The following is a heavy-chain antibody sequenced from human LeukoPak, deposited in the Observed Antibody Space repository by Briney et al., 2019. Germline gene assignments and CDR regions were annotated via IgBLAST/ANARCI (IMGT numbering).Heavy chain of an antibody. Sequence: SETLSLTCAVYGGSFSGYYWSWIRQPPGKGLEWIGEINHSGSTNYNPSLKSRVTISVDTSKNQFSLKLSSVTAADTAVYYCARSYPYDSSGYYPVTFDYWGRGTLVTVSS. CDR2: INHSGST. J-gene: IGHJ4*02. D-gene: IGHD3-22*01. V-gene: IGHV4-34*01. CDR1: GGSFSGYY. CDR3: ARSYPYDSSGYYPVTFDY.